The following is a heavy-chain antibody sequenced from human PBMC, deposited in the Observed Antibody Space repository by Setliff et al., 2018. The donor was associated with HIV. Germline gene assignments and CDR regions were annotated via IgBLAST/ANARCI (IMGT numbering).Heavy chain of an antibody. CDR2: IYYNGIT. V-gene: IGHV4-59*11. J-gene: IGHJ3*01. CDR1: GGSISSHY. CDR3: ARAPPGIQNDAFDV. Sequence: SETLSLTCTVSGGSISSHYWSWIRQPPGKGLEWIGSIYYNGITNYNPSLKSRVTISVDTSRDQFSLQLTSVTAADTAVYYCARAPPGIQNDAFDVWGQGTMVTVSS.